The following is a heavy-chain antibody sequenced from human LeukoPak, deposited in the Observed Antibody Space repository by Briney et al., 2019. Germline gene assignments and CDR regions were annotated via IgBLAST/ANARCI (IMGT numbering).Heavy chain of an antibody. CDR1: GGSFSGYY. CDR2: INHSGST. J-gene: IGHJ4*02. Sequence: SETLPLTCAVYGGSFSGYYWSWIRQPPGKGLEWIGEINHSGSTNYNPSLKSRVTISVDTSKNQFSLKLSSVTAADTAVYYCARGRDLVVVVAATLNDYWGQGTLVTVSS. CDR3: ARGRDLVVVVAATLNDY. V-gene: IGHV4-34*01. D-gene: IGHD2-15*01.